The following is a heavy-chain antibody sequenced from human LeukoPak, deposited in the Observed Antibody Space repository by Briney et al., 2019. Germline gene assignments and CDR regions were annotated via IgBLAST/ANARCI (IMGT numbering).Heavy chain of an antibody. Sequence: SQTLSLTCAISGDSVSSNSAAWNWIRQSPSRGLEWLGRTYYRSKCYNDYAVSVKSRITINPDTSKNQSSLQLNSVTPEDTAVYYCARDKIGIAAAGSWYFDLWGRGTLVTVSS. D-gene: IGHD6-13*01. CDR1: GDSVSSNSAA. V-gene: IGHV6-1*01. CDR3: ARDKIGIAAAGSWYFDL. CDR2: TYYRSKCYN. J-gene: IGHJ2*01.